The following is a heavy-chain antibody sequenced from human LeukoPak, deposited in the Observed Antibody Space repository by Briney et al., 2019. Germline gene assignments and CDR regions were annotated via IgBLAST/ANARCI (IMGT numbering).Heavy chain of an antibody. J-gene: IGHJ5*02. CDR2: INIGSTNT. Sequence: GVSLRLSCAASGFTFNDYYMSWLRQAPGKGREWLSYINIGSTNTHYADPVKGRFTISRDNAKKSLYVEMHNLRAEDTAVYYCATDGAGFDTWGQGVLVTVSS. V-gene: IGHV3-11*05. CDR1: GFTFNDYY. CDR3: ATDGAGFDT.